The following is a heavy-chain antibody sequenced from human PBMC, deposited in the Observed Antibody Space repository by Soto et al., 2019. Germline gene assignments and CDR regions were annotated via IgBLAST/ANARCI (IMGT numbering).Heavy chain of an antibody. V-gene: IGHV4-34*01. CDR1: GGSFSGYY. Sequence: LSLTCAVYGGSFSGYYWSWIRQPPGKGLEWIGEINHSGSTNYNPSLKSRVTISVDTSKNQFSLKLSSVTAADTAVYYCARPFRRAMVKYFDYWGQGTLVTVSS. D-gene: IGHD5-18*01. CDR3: ARPFRRAMVKYFDY. CDR2: INHSGST. J-gene: IGHJ4*02.